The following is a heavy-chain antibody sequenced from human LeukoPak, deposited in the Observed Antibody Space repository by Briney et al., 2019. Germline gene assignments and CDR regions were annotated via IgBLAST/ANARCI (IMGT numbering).Heavy chain of an antibody. D-gene: IGHD2-2*01. Sequence: ASVKVSCKASGYTFTGYYMHWVRQAPGQGLEWMGWINPNSGGTNYAQKFQGRVTTTRDTSISTAYMELSRLRSDDTAVYYCARPARRCSSTSCSPDYWGQGTMVTVSS. CDR1: GYTFTGYY. CDR3: ARPARRCSSTSCSPDY. J-gene: IGHJ4*02. V-gene: IGHV1-2*02. CDR2: INPNSGGT.